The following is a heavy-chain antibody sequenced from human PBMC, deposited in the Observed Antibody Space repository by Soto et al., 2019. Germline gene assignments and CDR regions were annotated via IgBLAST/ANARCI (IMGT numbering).Heavy chain of an antibody. J-gene: IGHJ4*02. CDR1: GFTFSSYW. Sequence: EVQLVESGGGLVQPGGSLRLSCAASGFTFSSYWMHWVRQAPEKGLVWVSHINSDGSSSTYADSVKGRFTISRDNAKNTLYLQMNSLSAEDTAVYYCVRDAVGLGIAYWGLGTLVTVSS. CDR3: VRDAVGLGIAY. CDR2: INSDGSSS. D-gene: IGHD1-26*01. V-gene: IGHV3-74*01.